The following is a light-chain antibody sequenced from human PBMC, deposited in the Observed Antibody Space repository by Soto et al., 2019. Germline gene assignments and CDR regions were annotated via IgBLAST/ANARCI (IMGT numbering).Light chain of an antibody. CDR3: AAWDDSLSGYV. Sequence: QSVLTQPPSASGTPGQRVTISCSGSNSNIESNFVYWYQQLPGTAPKLLIFRNSQRPSGVPDRFSASKSGASASLAISGLRSEDEAEYYCAAWDDSLSGYVFGTGTQLTVL. J-gene: IGLJ1*01. CDR1: NSNIESNF. CDR2: RNS. V-gene: IGLV1-47*01.